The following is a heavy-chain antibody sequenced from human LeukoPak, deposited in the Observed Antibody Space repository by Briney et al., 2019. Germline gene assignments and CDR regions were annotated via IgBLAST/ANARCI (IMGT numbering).Heavy chain of an antibody. CDR1: GVSISTYY. J-gene: IGHJ5*02. Sequence: PSETLSLTCTVSGVSISTYYWSWIRQPPGKGLEWIGYIYNSESTYYNPSLKSRVTISLDTSKNQFSLRLNFVTAADTAVYYCARVKGSNWFDPWGQGTLVTVSS. CDR3: ARVKGSNWFDP. D-gene: IGHD6-6*01. V-gene: IGHV4-59*01. CDR2: IYNSEST.